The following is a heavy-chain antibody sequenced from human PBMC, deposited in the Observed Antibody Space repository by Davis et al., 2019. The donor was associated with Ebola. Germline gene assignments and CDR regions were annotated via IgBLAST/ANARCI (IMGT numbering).Heavy chain of an antibody. CDR3: ARRIAARPNWFDP. D-gene: IGHD6-6*01. J-gene: IGHJ5*02. CDR1: GFTFSSYS. V-gene: IGHV3-21*01. CDR2: ISSSSSYI. Sequence: GESLKISCAASGFTFSSYSMNWVRQAPGKGLEWVSSISSSSSYIYYADSVKGRFTISRDNAKNSLYLQMNSLRAEDTAVYYCARRIAARPNWFDPWGQGTLVTVSS.